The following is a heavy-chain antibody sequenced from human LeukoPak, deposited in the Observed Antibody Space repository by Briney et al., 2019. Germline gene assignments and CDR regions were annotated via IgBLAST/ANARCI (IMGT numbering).Heavy chain of an antibody. CDR1: GFTFSSYG. J-gene: IGHJ1*01. Sequence: HGGSLRLSCAASGFTFSSYGMHWVRQAPGKGLEWVAVIWYDGSNKYYADSVKGRFTISRDNSKNTLYLQMNSLRAEDTALYYCAKKVVVGATSPYSDFQDWGQGTLVTVSS. CDR3: AKKVVVGATSPYSDFQD. D-gene: IGHD1-26*01. V-gene: IGHV3-33*06. CDR2: IWYDGSNK.